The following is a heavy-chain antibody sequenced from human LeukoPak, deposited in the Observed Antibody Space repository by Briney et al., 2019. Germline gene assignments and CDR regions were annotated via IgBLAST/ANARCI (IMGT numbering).Heavy chain of an antibody. CDR1: GFTFSTYD. J-gene: IGHJ4*02. CDR2: TSLDGSNK. Sequence: PGGSLRLSCAASGFTFSTYDMHWVRQAPGKGLEWVAVTSLDGSNKLYTDTVRGRFIISRDNSKNTVYLQMDSLRAEDTAVYYCARDLTLGKPDYFDHWGQGTLVTVSS. CDR3: ARDLTLGKPDYFDH. D-gene: IGHD7-27*01. V-gene: IGHV3-30*03.